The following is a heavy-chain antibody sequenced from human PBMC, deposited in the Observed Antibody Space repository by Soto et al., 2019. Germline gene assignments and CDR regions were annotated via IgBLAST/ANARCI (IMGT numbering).Heavy chain of an antibody. CDR3: ASSPYKHQLVIPWFDP. CDR1: GGTFSSYA. V-gene: IGHV1-69*01. CDR2: IIPLFGTA. J-gene: IGHJ5*02. Sequence: QVQLVQSGAEVKKPGSSVKVSCKASGGTFSSYAFSWVRQAPGQGLEWMGGIIPLFGTANYAQRFQGRVTITADESTSTAFMELSSLRSEDTAVYYCASSPYKHQLVIPWFDPWGQGTLVSVSS. D-gene: IGHD6-13*01.